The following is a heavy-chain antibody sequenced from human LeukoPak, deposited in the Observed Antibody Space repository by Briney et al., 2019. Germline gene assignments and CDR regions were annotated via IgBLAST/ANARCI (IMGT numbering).Heavy chain of an antibody. V-gene: IGHV3-21*01. CDR1: GFTFSSYS. CDR3: AREDYDILTGYYTYYFDY. D-gene: IGHD3-9*01. Sequence: GGSLRLSCAASGFTFSSYSMNWVRQAPGKGLEWVSSISSSSYIYYADSLKSRFTISRDNAKNSLYLQMNSLRAEDTAVYYCAREDYDILTGYYTYYFDYWGQGTLVTVSS. CDR2: ISSSSYI. J-gene: IGHJ4*02.